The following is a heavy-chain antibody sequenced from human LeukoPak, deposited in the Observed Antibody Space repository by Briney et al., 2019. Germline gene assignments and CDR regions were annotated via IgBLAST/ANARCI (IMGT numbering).Heavy chain of an antibody. CDR2: IYSGGST. V-gene: IGHV3-66*01. Sequence: GGSLRLSCAASGFTFSIFGMSWVRQAPGKGLEWVSVIYSGGSTYYADSVKGRFTISRDNSKNTLYLQMNSLRAEDTAVYYCASTHYYDSSGYYFDYWGQGTLVTVSS. D-gene: IGHD3-22*01. CDR1: GFTFSIFG. CDR3: ASTHYYDSSGYYFDY. J-gene: IGHJ4*02.